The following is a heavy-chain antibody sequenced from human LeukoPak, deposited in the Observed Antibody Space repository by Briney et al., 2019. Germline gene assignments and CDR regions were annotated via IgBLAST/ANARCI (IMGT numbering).Heavy chain of an antibody. CDR3: ATTMIVVVTPPHYGMDV. D-gene: IGHD3-22*01. J-gene: IGHJ6*02. CDR1: GFTVSSNY. V-gene: IGHV3-53*01. Sequence: GGSLRLSCAASGFTVSSNYMSWVRQAPGKGLEWVSVIYSGGSTYYADSVKGRFTISRDNSKNTLYLQMNSLRAEDTAVYYCATTMIVVVTPPHYGMDVWGQGTTVTVSS. CDR2: IYSGGST.